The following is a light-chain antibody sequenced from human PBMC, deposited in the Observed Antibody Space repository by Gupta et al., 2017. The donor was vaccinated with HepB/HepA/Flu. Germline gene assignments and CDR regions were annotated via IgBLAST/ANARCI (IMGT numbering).Light chain of an antibody. J-gene: IGKJ2*01. CDR2: DAS. CDR1: QGFSSS. V-gene: IGKV3D-15*01. Sequence: LVMTESPATLSVSPGERATRSCRASQGFSSSLAWYQQKAGQAPRLLIHDASTRATGIPATFSGSGSGTEFTLTISSLESEDFAVYYCQQYKNWPLTFGQGTKLEIK. CDR3: QQYKNWPLT.